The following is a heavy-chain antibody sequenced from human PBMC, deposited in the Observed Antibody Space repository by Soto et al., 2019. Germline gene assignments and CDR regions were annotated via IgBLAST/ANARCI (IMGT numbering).Heavy chain of an antibody. CDR2: ISSSSSTI. Sequence: GGSLRLSCAASGFTFSSYSMNWVRQAPGKGLEWVSYISSSSSTIYYADSVKGRFTISRDNAKNSLYLQTNSLRDEDTAVYYCARDQPYYDSSGYYSYWGQGTLVTVSS. D-gene: IGHD3-22*01. V-gene: IGHV3-48*02. CDR3: ARDQPYYDSSGYYSY. CDR1: GFTFSSYS. J-gene: IGHJ4*02.